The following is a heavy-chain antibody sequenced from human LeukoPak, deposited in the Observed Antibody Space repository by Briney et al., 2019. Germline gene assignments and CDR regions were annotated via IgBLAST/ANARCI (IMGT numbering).Heavy chain of an antibody. V-gene: IGHV3-30*02. J-gene: IGHJ4*02. CDR1: GFTFSSYG. D-gene: IGHD6-13*01. Sequence: GGSLRLSCAASGFTFSSYGMHWVRQAPGKGLEWVAFIRYDGSNKYYADSVKGRFTISRDNSKNTPYLQMNSLRAEDTAVYYCAKGLGEQQLGFDYWGQGTLVTVSS. CDR2: IRYDGSNK. CDR3: AKGLGEQQLGFDY.